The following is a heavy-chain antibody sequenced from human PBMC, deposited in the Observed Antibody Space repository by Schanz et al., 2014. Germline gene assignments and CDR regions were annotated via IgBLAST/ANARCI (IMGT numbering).Heavy chain of an antibody. CDR3: AREVGGSFGQHY. D-gene: IGHD1-26*01. V-gene: IGHV3-7*01. CDR2: IKPDGSEK. Sequence: VQLVESGGGVVQPGGSLRLSCAASGFTVSSNYMSWVRQAPGKGLDWVGIIKPDGSEKFYVDSVKGRFTISRDNAKNLMYLHLNSLRAEDTAVYYCAREVGGSFGQHYWGQGALVTVSS. CDR1: GFTVSSNY. J-gene: IGHJ4*02.